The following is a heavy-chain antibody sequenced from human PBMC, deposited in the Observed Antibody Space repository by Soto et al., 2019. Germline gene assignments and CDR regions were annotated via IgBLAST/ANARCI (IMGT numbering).Heavy chain of an antibody. CDR1: GGSISSSSYY. Sequence: QLQLQESGPGLVKPSETLSLTCTVSGGSISSSSYYWGWIRQPPGKGLEWIGSIYYSGSTYYNPSLKSRVTISVDTSKNQFSLKLSSVTAADTAVYYCARGGAREEQQLGLPYYYYYGMDVWGQGTTVTVSS. CDR3: ARGGAREEQQLGLPYYYYYGMDV. D-gene: IGHD6-13*01. CDR2: IYYSGST. J-gene: IGHJ6*02. V-gene: IGHV4-39*01.